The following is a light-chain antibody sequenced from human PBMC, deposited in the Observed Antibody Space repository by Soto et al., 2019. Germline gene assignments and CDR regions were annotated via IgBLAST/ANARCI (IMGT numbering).Light chain of an antibody. V-gene: IGKV1-6*01. CDR3: LQEYNYPRT. J-gene: IGKJ2*01. CDR1: QGITND. CDR2: DAS. Sequence: AIQMTQSPSSLSASVGDRVTITCRASQGITNDLGWYQQKPGNAPNLLIYDASRLQSGVASSFSGSGSGTDFTVTISNLQAEDCETYVCLQEYNYPRTVGQGTRLEIK.